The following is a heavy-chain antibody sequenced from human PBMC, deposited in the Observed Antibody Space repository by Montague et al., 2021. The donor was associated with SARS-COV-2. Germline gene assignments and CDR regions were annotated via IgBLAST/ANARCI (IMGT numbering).Heavy chain of an antibody. V-gene: IGHV4-39*01. CDR1: GGSISSTSFF. Sequence: SETLSLTCSVYGGSISSTSFFWAWIRQPPGQGLEWVGSMYSSGTTYYNLSLKSRVTISGDTSRNQLSVRLSSVTAADPAVYYCARSTSGWFIDWGQGTLVTVSS. CDR3: ARSTSGWFID. J-gene: IGHJ4*02. CDR2: MYSSGTT. D-gene: IGHD6-19*01.